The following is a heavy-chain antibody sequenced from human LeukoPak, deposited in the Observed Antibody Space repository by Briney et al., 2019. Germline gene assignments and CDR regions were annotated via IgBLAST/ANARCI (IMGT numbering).Heavy chain of an antibody. CDR3: AKEPRHYSNYPYFDY. V-gene: IGHV3-74*01. CDR1: GFTFSSYW. J-gene: IGHJ4*02. D-gene: IGHD4-11*01. CDR2: INSDGSST. Sequence: QSGGSLRLSCAASGFTFSSYWMHWVRQAPGKGLVWVSRINSDGSSTNYADSVKGRFTISRDNSKNTLYLQMNSLRAEDTAVYYCAKEPRHYSNYPYFDYWGQGTLVTVSS.